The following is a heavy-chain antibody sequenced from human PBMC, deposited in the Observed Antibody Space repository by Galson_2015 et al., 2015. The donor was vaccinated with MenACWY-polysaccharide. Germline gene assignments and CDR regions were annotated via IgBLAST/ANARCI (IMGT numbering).Heavy chain of an antibody. CDR3: AKDRPLRGLTVFYYGMD. CDR1: GFTFSDYA. Sequence: SLRLSCAVSGFTFSDYAIHWVRQAPGKGLEWLAVISYDGSNKYYSDSVRGRFTISRDNSNDMVYLHMNSLRGEDTGVYFCAKDRPLRGLTVFYYGMD. CDR2: ISYDGSNK. D-gene: IGHD3-16*02. V-gene: IGHV3-30*18. J-gene: IGHJ6*01.